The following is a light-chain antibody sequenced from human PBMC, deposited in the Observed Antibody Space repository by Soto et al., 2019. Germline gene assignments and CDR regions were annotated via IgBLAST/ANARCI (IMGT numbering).Light chain of an antibody. CDR1: SSDVGSYNL. Sequence: QSALTQPASVSGTPGQSITISCTGTSSDVGSYNLVSWYRHRPGKAPQLIIYGGNKRPSGVSNRFSDSKSGNTASLTISGLQAEDAADYYCCSYAGGSTWVFGGGTKVTVL. CDR2: GGN. J-gene: IGLJ3*02. V-gene: IGLV2-23*01. CDR3: CSYAGGSTWV.